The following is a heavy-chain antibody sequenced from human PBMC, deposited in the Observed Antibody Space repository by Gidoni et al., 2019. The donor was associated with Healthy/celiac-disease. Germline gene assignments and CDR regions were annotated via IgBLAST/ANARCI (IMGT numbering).Heavy chain of an antibody. J-gene: IGHJ1*01. CDR3: AKDLTTTAGPEYFQH. CDR1: GFTFILYT. V-gene: IGHV3-23*01. D-gene: IGHD6-13*01. CDR2: ISGSGGST. Sequence: EVQLLESGGGLVQPGGSLRLSCAASGFTFILYTMSWVRQAPGKGLEWVSAISGSGGSTYYVDSVKGRFTISRDNSKNTLYLQMNRLRADDTAVYYCAKDLTTTAGPEYFQHWGQGTLVTVSS.